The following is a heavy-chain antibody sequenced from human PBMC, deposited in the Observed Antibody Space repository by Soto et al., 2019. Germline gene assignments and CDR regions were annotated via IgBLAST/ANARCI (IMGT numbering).Heavy chain of an antibody. CDR3: ATWHEREHAYDV. D-gene: IGHD1-1*01. V-gene: IGHV1-69*01. Sequence: QVQLVQSGAEVKKVGSSVKVSCKASGGTFSRYPIAWVRQAPGHGLEWMGQIIPIFGTISHAQNFQGRITITADESTSTAYMELSSLRSDDTAVYYCATWHEREHAYDVWGQGTTVTVSS. CDR1: GGTFSRYP. CDR2: IIPIFGTI. J-gene: IGHJ3*01.